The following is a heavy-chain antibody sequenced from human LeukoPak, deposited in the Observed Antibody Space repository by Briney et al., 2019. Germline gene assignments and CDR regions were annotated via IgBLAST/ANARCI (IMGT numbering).Heavy chain of an antibody. Sequence: PGGSLRLSCAASGFNFSINWMTWVRQAPGKGLEWVSSISSSSSYIYYADSVKGRFTISRDNAKNSLYLQMNSLRAEDTAVYYCARGQAGYYPNWFDPWGQGTLVTVSS. V-gene: IGHV3-21*01. CDR2: ISSSSSYI. CDR1: GFNFSINW. CDR3: ARGQAGYYPNWFDP. D-gene: IGHD3-9*01. J-gene: IGHJ5*02.